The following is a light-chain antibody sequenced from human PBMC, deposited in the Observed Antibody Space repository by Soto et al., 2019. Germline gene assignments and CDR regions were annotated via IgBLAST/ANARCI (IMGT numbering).Light chain of an antibody. J-gene: IGKJ1*01. V-gene: IGKV3-20*01. CDR3: QQYSISKWT. CDR1: QSLDNRH. Sequence: EIVLTQSPGTLSLSPGERATLSCRASQSLDNRHLAWYQHKPGQTPRVLIYGASNRATGIPVRFSGSGSGTDFTLTISRLEPEDFAVYYCQQYSISKWTFGQGTEVEMK. CDR2: GAS.